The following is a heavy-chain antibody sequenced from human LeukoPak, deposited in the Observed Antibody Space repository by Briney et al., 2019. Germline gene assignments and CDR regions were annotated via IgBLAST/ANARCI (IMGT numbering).Heavy chain of an antibody. Sequence: GGSLRLSCAAFGFSFSDYSMNWVRQAPGKGLEWVSSITISSSIIYYADSVKGRFTISRDNAKNSLFLQMNSLRAEDTAMYYCARDLSDDYSLDFWGQGTLVSVSS. CDR1: GFSFSDYS. CDR2: ITISSSII. D-gene: IGHD3-16*01. CDR3: ARDLSDDYSLDF. V-gene: IGHV3-21*01. J-gene: IGHJ4*02.